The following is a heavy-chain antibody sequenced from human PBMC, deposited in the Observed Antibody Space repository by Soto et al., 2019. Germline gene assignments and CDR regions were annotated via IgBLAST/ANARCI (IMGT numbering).Heavy chain of an antibody. CDR1: GFTFSSYG. CDR2: ISYDGSNK. J-gene: IGHJ4*02. V-gene: IGHV3-30*18. CDR3: AKDPEMATINY. Sequence: QVQLVESGGGVVQPGRSLRLSCAASGFTFSSYGMHWVRQASGKGLEWVAVISYDGSNKYYADSVKGRFTISRDNSKNTLYLQMNSLRAEDTAVYYCAKDPEMATINYWGQGTLVTVSS. D-gene: IGHD5-12*01.